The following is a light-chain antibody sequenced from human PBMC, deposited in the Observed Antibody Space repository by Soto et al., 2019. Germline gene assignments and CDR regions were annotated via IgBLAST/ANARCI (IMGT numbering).Light chain of an antibody. J-gene: IGKJ3*01. CDR3: QQDTTSPFT. Sequence: IVLTQSPGSLSLSPGERATLSCRASQSVGSNYLAWYQQKPGEAPRLLIYGASSRATGIPDRFSGSGFGTDFTLTINRLEPEDFALYYCQQDTTSPFTFGPGTKVDIK. CDR2: GAS. V-gene: IGKV3-20*01. CDR1: QSVGSNY.